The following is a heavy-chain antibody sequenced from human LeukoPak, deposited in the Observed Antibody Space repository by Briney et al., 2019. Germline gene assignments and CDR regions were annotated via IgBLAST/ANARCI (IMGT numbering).Heavy chain of an antibody. V-gene: IGHV3-7*01. CDR2: IKDDGSEK. D-gene: IGHD7-27*01. CDR1: GFSFCYYW. J-gene: IGHJ4*02. CDR3: ARFGTGEAFDY. Sequence: PGGSLRLSCAASGFSFCYYWMNWVRQAPGKGLKWVANIKDDGSEKYYVDSVKDRFTISRDNAKNSLYLQMNSLRGEDTAVYYCARFGTGEAFDYWGQGTLVSVSS.